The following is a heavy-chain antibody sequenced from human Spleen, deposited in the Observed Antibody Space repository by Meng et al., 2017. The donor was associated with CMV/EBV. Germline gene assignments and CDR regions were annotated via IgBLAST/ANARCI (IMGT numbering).Heavy chain of an antibody. D-gene: IGHD3-10*01. J-gene: IGHJ4*02. V-gene: IGHV3-48*04. CDR2: ISGTGNII. CDR1: GFTFSNAW. Sequence: GESLKISCTASGFTFSNAWMTWVRQAPGKGLEWISYISGTGNIIYYADSVKGRFTISRDNTKSSLYLQMTSLGAEDTALYYCARDPRNYGTENYRRDYFDYWGQGTLVTVSS. CDR3: ARDPRNYGTENYRRDYFDY.